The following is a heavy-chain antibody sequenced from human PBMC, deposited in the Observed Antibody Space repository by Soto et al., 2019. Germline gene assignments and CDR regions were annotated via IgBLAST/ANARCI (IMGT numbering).Heavy chain of an antibody. D-gene: IGHD3-22*01. V-gene: IGHV4-61*01. CDR1: GGSVSSSSYY. CDR2: IYDSGST. Sequence: QVQLQESGPRLVKPSETLSLSCTVSGGSVSSSSYYWSWIRQPPGKGLEWIGYIYDSGSTNYNPSLTTRVTVSVDTSENQFSLTLSSVTAADTAVYYCAGPDGSLDYWGQGTLVTVSS. J-gene: IGHJ4*02. CDR3: AGPDGSLDY.